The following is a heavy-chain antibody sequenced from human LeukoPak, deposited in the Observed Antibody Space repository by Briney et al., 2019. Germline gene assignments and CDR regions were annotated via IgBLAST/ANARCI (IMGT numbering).Heavy chain of an antibody. J-gene: IGHJ5*02. CDR2: ISRSSSYI. CDR3: ASPLYSYDPT. Sequence: GGSLRLSCAASGFTFSGYSMNWVRQAPGKGLEWVSSISRSSSYIYYADSVKGRFTISRDNAKNSLYLQMNSLRAEDTAVYYCASPLYSYDPTWGQGTLVTVSS. V-gene: IGHV3-21*01. D-gene: IGHD5-18*01. CDR1: GFTFSGYS.